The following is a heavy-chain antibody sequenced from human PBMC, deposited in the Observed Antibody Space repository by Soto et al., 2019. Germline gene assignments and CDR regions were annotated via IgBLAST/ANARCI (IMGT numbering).Heavy chain of an antibody. CDR2: ISYDGSNK. CDR3: ARDRSSGLDVPAY. J-gene: IGHJ4*02. CDR1: GFTFSSYA. D-gene: IGHD3-22*01. Sequence: PGGSLRLSCAASGFTFSSYAMHWVRQAPGKGLEWVAVISYDGSNKYYADSVKGRFTISRDNSKNTLYLQMNSLRAEDTAVYYWARDRSSGLDVPAYWGQGTLVTVSS. V-gene: IGHV3-30-3*01.